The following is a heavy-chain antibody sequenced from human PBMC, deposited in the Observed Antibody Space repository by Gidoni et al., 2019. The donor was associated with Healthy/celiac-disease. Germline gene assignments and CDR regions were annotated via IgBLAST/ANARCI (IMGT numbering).Heavy chain of an antibody. D-gene: IGHD2-8*01. V-gene: IGHV4-59*01. Sequence: QVQLQESGPGLVKPSETLSLTCTVSGGSISSYYWSWIRQPPGKGLEWIGYIYYSGSTNYNPSLKSRVTISVDTSKNQFSLKLSSVTAADTAVYYCARVSGCTNGVCQTDGWFDPWGQGTLVTVSS. CDR2: IYYSGST. CDR3: ARVSGCTNGVCQTDGWFDP. J-gene: IGHJ5*02. CDR1: GGSISSYY.